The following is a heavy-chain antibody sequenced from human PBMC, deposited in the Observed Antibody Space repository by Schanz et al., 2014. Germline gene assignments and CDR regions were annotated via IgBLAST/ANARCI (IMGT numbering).Heavy chain of an antibody. CDR3: ARESSNDIVLVPGAVFDH. CDR1: GFSFTTYA. CDR2: ISSGGGST. Sequence: DVHLLESGGGLVQPGGSLRLSCASSGFSFTTYAMSWVRQAPGKGLEWVSSISSGGGSTYYADSVKGRFTISRDNSKNTVYLQMNSLRPGDTAVYYCARESSNDIVLVPGAVFDHWGQGILVTVSS. J-gene: IGHJ4*02. V-gene: IGHV3-23*01. D-gene: IGHD2-2*01.